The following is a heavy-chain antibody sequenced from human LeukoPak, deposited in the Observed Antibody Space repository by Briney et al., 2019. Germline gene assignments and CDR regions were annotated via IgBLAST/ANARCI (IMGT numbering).Heavy chain of an antibody. J-gene: IGHJ3*02. Sequence: ASVKISCKASGYTFTSNGISCVRQAPGQGLEWMGWISAYNGNTNYAQKLQGRVTMTTDTSTSTAYMELRSLRSDDTAVYYCAAEVGLEAFYIWGQGAMVTVSS. CDR1: GYTFTSNG. D-gene: IGHD1-26*01. CDR3: AAEVGLEAFYI. CDR2: ISAYNGNT. V-gene: IGHV1-18*01.